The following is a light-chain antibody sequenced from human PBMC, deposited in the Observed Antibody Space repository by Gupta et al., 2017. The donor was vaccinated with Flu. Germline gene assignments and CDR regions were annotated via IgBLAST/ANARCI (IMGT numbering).Light chain of an antibody. CDR1: KLGDKF. CDR3: QAWDTSTVV. Sequence: SPGQTASITCSGDKLGDKFVCWYQQKPGQSPVLVMYQDSKRPSGIPERLSGSNSGNTATLTISGTQALDEAVYYCQAWDTSTVVFGGGTKLTVL. J-gene: IGLJ2*01. CDR2: QDS. V-gene: IGLV3-1*01.